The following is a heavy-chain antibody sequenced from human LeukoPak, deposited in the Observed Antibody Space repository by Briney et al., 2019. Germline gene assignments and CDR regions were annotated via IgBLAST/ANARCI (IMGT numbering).Heavy chain of an antibody. J-gene: IGHJ5*02. CDR2: ISGSGGST. D-gene: IGHD2-2*01. V-gene: IGHV3-23*01. CDR3: AKGCSSASCNERRWFDP. Sequence: PGGSLRLSCAASGFIFSIYAMSWVRQVPGKGLEWVSAISGSGGSTHYADSVRGRFTISRDNSKNTLYLQMNSLRAEDTAVYHCAKGCSSASCNERRWFDPWGQGTLVTVSS. CDR1: GFIFSIYA.